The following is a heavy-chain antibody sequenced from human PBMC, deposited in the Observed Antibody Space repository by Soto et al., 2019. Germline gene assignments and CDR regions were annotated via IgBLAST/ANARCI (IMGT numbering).Heavy chain of an antibody. CDR2: IYYSGST. CDR1: GGSISSGDYY. V-gene: IGHV4-30-4*01. Sequence: QVQLQESGPGLVEPSQTLSLTCTVSGGSISSGDYYWSWIRQPPGKGLEWIGYIYYSGSTYYSPSLKSRVTISVDTSKNQFSLKLSSVTAADTAVYYCARGDLTTRYFGLWGRGTLVTVSS. D-gene: IGHD2-21*01. J-gene: IGHJ2*01. CDR3: ARGDLTTRYFGL.